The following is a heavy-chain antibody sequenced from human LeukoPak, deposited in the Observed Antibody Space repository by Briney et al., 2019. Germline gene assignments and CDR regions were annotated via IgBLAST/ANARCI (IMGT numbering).Heavy chain of an antibody. CDR2: IYTSGST. V-gene: IGHV4-61*09. CDR3: AREEALGSGSFDY. D-gene: IGHD1-26*01. CDR1: GGSISSGSYY. Sequence: SETLSLTCTVSGGSISSGSYYWSWIRQPAGKGLEWIGHIYTSGSTNYNPSLKSRVTISVDTSKNQFSLKLSSVTAADTAVYYCAREEALGSGSFDYWGQETLVTVSS. J-gene: IGHJ4*02.